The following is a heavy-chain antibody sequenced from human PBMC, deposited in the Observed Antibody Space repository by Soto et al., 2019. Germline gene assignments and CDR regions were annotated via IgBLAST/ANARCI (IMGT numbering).Heavy chain of an antibody. V-gene: IGHV5-10-1*01. Sequence: PGESLKISCQASGYSFTTYWISWVRQMPGKGLECMGRIDPTDSYTDYGPSFEGHVTMSVDRSINTAYLEWSSLKASDTAMYYCARRGSGWSDNWLDPWGQGTLVTFSS. CDR3: ARRGSGWSDNWLDP. CDR1: GYSFTTYW. D-gene: IGHD6-19*01. CDR2: IDPTDSYT. J-gene: IGHJ5*02.